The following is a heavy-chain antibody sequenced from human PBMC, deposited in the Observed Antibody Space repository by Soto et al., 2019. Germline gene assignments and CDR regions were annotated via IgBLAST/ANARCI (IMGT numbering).Heavy chain of an antibody. CDR2: ISSSNSYI. CDR3: AREGYCSSTTCHYGMDV. D-gene: IGHD2-2*01. CDR1: GFTFSDYY. V-gene: IGHV3-11*06. J-gene: IGHJ6*02. Sequence: ESGGGLVKPGGSLRLSCAASGFTFSDYYMSWIRQAPGKGLEWVSFISSSNSYIQYADSVKGRFTISRDNAKNSLFLQMNSLRAEDTAVYYCAREGYCSSTTCHYGMDVWGQGTTVTVSS.